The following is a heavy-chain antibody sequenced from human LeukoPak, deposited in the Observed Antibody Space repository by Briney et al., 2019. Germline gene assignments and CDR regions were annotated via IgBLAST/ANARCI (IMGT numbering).Heavy chain of an antibody. CDR1: GFTFSSYV. CDR3: ARGGQSKYDSSGYLNYFDY. J-gene: IGHJ4*02. D-gene: IGHD3-22*01. Sequence: GGSLTLSCAASGFTFSSYVMYWVRQAPGKGLEYVSSISSNGGSTYYANSVKGRFTISRDISKNTLYLQMGSLRAEDMAVYYCARGGQSKYDSSGYLNYFDYWGQGTLVAAAS. V-gene: IGHV3-64*01. CDR2: ISSNGGST.